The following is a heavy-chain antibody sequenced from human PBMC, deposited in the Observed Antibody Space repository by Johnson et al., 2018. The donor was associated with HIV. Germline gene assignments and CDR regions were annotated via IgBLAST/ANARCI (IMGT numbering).Heavy chain of an antibody. CDR1: GFTFSSYA. CDR3: ARDPYGSGPYVAFDI. V-gene: IGHV3-30*04. CDR2: ISYDGSNK. J-gene: IGHJ3*02. D-gene: IGHD3-10*01. Sequence: QVQLVESGGGVVQPGRSLRLSCAASGFTFSSYAMHWVRQAPGKGLEWVAVISYDGSNKYQADSVKGRFTISRDNSKNTLYLKMNSLRAEDTAVYYCARDPYGSGPYVAFDIWGQGTMVTGSS.